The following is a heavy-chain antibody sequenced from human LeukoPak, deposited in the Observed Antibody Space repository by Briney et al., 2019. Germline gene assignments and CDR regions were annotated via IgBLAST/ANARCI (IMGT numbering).Heavy chain of an antibody. V-gene: IGHV4-59*01. CDR1: GGSISSYY. D-gene: IGHD3-9*01. CDR3: AGTLDWLLPLDY. Sequence: MPSKTLSLTCTVSGGSISSYYWSWIRQPPGKGLEWIGYIYYSGSTNYNPSLKSRVTISVDTSKNQFSLKLSSVTAADTAVYYCAGTLDWLLPLDYWGQGTLVTVSS. J-gene: IGHJ4*02. CDR2: IYYSGST.